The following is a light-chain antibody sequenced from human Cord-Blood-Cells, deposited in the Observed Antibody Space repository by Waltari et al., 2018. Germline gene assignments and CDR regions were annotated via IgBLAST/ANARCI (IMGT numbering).Light chain of an antibody. CDR1: QSVSSY. CDR3: QQRSNCSFT. V-gene: IGKV3-11*01. Sequence: EIVLTQSPATLSLSPGERATLSCRASQSVSSYLAWYQQKPGQAPRLPIYDASNRATGIPARFSGSGSGTDFTLTISSLEPEDFAVYYCQQRSNCSFTFGPGTKVDIK. CDR2: DAS. J-gene: IGKJ3*01.